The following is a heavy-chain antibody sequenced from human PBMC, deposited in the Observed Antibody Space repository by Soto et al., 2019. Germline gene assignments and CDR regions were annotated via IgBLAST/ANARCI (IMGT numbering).Heavy chain of an antibody. CDR3: ARQPGYYDILTGYSTYYFDY. Sequence: SETLSLTCTVSGASISSDDHYWSWIRQPPGRGLEWIGYIFYSGSTDYSPSLQSRASVSVDTSKNQFSLKLSSVTAADTAVYYCARQPGYYDILTGYSTYYFDYWGQGTPVTVSS. CDR1: GASISSDDHY. D-gene: IGHD3-9*01. V-gene: IGHV4-30-4*01. CDR2: IFYSGST. J-gene: IGHJ4*02.